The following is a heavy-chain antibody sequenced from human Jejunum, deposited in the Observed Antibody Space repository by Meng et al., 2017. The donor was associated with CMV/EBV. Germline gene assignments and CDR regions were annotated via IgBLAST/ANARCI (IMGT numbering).Heavy chain of an antibody. J-gene: IGHJ4*02. V-gene: IGHV6-1*01. CDR3: ARGWALDY. CDR1: GDSVSSDNAA. D-gene: IGHD3-10*01. CDR2: TYHRYQWYT. Sequence: WAISGDSVSSDNAAWDWIRQPPSRGLEWLGRTYHRYQWYTDYAISVQSRITINADTSKNQFSLHLNSVSPEETAVYYCARGWALDYWGQGTLVTVSS.